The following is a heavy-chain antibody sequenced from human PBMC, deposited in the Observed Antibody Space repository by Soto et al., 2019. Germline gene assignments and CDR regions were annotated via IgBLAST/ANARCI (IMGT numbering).Heavy chain of an antibody. Sequence: QLQLQESGPGLVKPSETLSLTCTVSGGSIRSSSYWGWIRQPPGKGLEWIGSIYSTGNTYYNPSLNSQVTISVDTSKNQFSLNVISVTAADTAVYYCRRSSRYSTDVWGQGTTVTVSS. CDR2: IYSTGNT. CDR3: RRSSRYSTDV. CDR1: GGSIRSSSY. D-gene: IGHD6-13*01. V-gene: IGHV4-39*01. J-gene: IGHJ6*02.